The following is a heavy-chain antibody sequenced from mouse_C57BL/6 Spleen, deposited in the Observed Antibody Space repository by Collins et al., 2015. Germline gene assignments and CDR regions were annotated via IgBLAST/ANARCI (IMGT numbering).Heavy chain of an antibody. V-gene: IGHV3-6*01. Sequence: DVQLQESGPGLVKPSQSLSLTCSVTGYSITSGYYWNWIRQFPGNKLEWMGYISYDGSNNYNPSLKNRISITRDTSKNQFFLKLNSVTTEDTATYYCASWTTTVVADYWGQGTTLTVSS. CDR3: ASWTTTVVADY. CDR2: ISYDGSN. D-gene: IGHD1-1*01. J-gene: IGHJ2*01. CDR1: GYSITSGYY.